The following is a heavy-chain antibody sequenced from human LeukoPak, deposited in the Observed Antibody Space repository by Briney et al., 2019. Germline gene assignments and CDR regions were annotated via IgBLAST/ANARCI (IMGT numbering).Heavy chain of an antibody. CDR3: AKAGGPYYDSSGYPRD. Sequence: PGGSLRPSCAASGFTFSNYAMSWVRQAPGKGLKWVSGISGSGDHTYYADSVKGRFTISRDNSKNTLYLQINSLRAEDTAVYYCAKAGGPYYDSSGYPRDWGQGTLVTVSS. CDR1: GFTFSNYA. D-gene: IGHD3-22*01. CDR2: ISGSGDHT. J-gene: IGHJ1*01. V-gene: IGHV3-23*01.